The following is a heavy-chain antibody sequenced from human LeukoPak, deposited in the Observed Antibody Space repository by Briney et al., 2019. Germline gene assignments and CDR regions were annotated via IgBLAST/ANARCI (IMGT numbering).Heavy chain of an antibody. D-gene: IGHD3-22*01. V-gene: IGHV4-59*01. Sequence: SETLSLTCTVSGGSISSYYWSWIRQPPGKGLEWIGYIYYGGSNNYNPSLKSRVTISVDTSKNQFSLKLSSVTAADTAVYYCARGLGSSGYPTNSDWGQGTLVTVSS. CDR1: GGSISSYY. J-gene: IGHJ4*02. CDR2: IYYGGSN. CDR3: ARGLGSSGYPTNSD.